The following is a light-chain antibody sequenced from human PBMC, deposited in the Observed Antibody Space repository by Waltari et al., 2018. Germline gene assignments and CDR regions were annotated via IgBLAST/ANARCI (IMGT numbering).Light chain of an antibody. CDR3: ASYTTTRTVV. V-gene: IGLV2-14*01. CDR2: DVA. J-gene: IGLJ2*01. Sequence: QSALTQPASVSGSPGQSITISCTGTSSDIGGYHYVYWYQQHPGKAPKLMIFDVARWPSGVSNRFSGSKSGNTASLTISGLQAEDEADYYCASYTTTRTVVFGGGTKVTVL. CDR1: SSDIGGYHY.